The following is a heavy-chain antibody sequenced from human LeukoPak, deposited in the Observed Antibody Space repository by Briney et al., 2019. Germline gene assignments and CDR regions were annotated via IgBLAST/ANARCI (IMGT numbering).Heavy chain of an antibody. J-gene: IGHJ4*02. Sequence: GGSLRLSCAASGFTFKDYYWSWIRQVPGKGLEWVSYINVNGGTMHYADSVKGRFTISRDNAKNSLSLEMNSLRAEDTAVYYCARGPRILAAGSYYFDYWGQGTLVTVSS. V-gene: IGHV3-11*01. D-gene: IGHD6-13*01. CDR1: GFTFKDYY. CDR2: INVNGGTM. CDR3: ARGPRILAAGSYYFDY.